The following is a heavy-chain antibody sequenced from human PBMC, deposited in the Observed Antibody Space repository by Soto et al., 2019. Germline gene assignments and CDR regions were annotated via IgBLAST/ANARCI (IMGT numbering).Heavy chain of an antibody. CDR2: ISSGGDIT. V-gene: IGHV3-23*01. CDR3: ATQDFRGTTGTT. CDR1: GFTFSSYA. D-gene: IGHD1-1*01. J-gene: IGHJ4*02. Sequence: GGSLRLSCAASGFTFSSYAMGWVRQAPGEGLEWVSLISSGGDITYYASSVTGRFTISRDNSKNTLYLQINSLRAEDTAVYFCATQDFRGTTGTTWGQGTLVTVSS.